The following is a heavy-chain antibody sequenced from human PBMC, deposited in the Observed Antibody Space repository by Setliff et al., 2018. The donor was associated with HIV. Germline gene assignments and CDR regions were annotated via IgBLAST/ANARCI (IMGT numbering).Heavy chain of an antibody. D-gene: IGHD3-3*01. Sequence: SETLSLTCAVYGGSFSGYYWNWIRQPPGKGLEWIGEIIHSGGTNYNPSLKSRVTISVDTSKNQFSLKLSSVTAADTAMYYCARPLSTSYYFWGDAFGIWGQGTVVTVS. J-gene: IGHJ3*02. CDR3: ARPLSTSYYFWGDAFGI. V-gene: IGHV4-34*12. CDR1: GGSFSGYY. CDR2: IIHSGGT.